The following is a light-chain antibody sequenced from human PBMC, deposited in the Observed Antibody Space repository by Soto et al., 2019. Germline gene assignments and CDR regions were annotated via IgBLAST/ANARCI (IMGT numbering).Light chain of an antibody. CDR2: EVS. J-gene: IGLJ3*02. CDR1: SSDVGGYRF. CDR3: SSKSSGSTPML. V-gene: IGLV2-14*01. Sequence: QSALTQPASVSGSPGQSITISCTGTSSDVGGYRFVSWYQHHPGEAPKLIIYEVSNRPSGVSSRFSGSKSGNTASLTISGLPAEDESLYYCSSKSSGSTPMLFGGGTKLTVL.